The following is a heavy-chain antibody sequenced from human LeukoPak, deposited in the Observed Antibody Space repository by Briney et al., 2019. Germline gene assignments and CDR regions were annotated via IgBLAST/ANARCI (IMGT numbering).Heavy chain of an antibody. CDR3: ARDIAVNWFDP. V-gene: IGHV3-7*01. D-gene: IGHD6-19*01. J-gene: IGHJ5*02. CDR1: GFTFSNYW. Sequence: GGSLRLSCAASGFTFSNYWMSWVRQAPGKGLEGVANIKHDGSDKYYVDSVKGRFTISRDNAKNSLYLQMNSLRAEDTAVYYCARDIAVNWFDPWGQGTLVTVSS. CDR2: IKHDGSDK.